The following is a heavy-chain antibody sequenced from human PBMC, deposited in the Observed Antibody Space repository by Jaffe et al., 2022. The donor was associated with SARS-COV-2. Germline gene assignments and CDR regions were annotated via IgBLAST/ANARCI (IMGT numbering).Heavy chain of an antibody. J-gene: IGHJ5*02. CDR3: ARDSGYTSGWSPFDP. CDR1: GGSISGGGFY. CDR2: IHYSGST. V-gene: IGHV4-31*03. Sequence: QVQLQESGPGLVKPSQTLSLTCTVSGGSISGGGFYWSWIRQPPGKGLEWIGYIHYSGSTYFNPSLKSRLTISIDTSKNQFSLKLSSVTAADTAVYYCARDSGYTSGWSPFDPWGQGTLVTVSS. D-gene: IGHD6-19*01.